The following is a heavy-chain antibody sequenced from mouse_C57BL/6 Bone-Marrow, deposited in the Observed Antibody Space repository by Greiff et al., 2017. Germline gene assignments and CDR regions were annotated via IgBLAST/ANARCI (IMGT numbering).Heavy chain of an antibody. V-gene: IGHV14-3*01. D-gene: IGHD1-1*01. J-gene: IGHJ4*01. CDR3: ARCSFYYAMDY. CDR2: IDPANGNT. CDR1: GFNIKNTY. Sequence: VQLQQSGAELAKPGASVKLSCTASGFNIKNTYMHWVKQRPEQGLEWIGRIDPANGNTKYAPKFQGKATITADTSSNTAYLQLRSLTSEATAIYYCARCSFYYAMDYWGQGTSVTVSS.